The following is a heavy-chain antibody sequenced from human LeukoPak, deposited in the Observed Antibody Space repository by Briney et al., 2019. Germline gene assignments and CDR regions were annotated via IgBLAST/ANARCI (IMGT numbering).Heavy chain of an antibody. D-gene: IGHD6-25*01. J-gene: IGHJ6*03. Sequence: GGSLRLSCAASGCTFSSYAMSWVRQAPGKGLEWVSAISGSGGSTYYADSVKGRFTISRDNSKNTLYLQMNSLRAEDTAVYYCAKCGTYYYYMDVWGKGTTVTVSS. CDR3: AKCGTYYYYMDV. V-gene: IGHV3-23*01. CDR1: GCTFSSYA. CDR2: ISGSGGST.